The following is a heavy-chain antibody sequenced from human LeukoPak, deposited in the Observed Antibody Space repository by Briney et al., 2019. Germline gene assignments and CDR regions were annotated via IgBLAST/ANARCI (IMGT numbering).Heavy chain of an antibody. CDR2: ISYDGSNK. CDR1: RFRFSTFP. V-gene: IGHV3-30-3*01. D-gene: IGHD6-13*01. CDR3: ANIAAAGTRFDY. Sequence: GGSLRLSCAASRFRFSTFPMGWVRQAPGKGLEWVAVISYDGSNKYYADSVKGRFTISRDNSKNTLYLQMNSLRAEDTAVYYCANIAAAGTRFDYWGQGTLVTVSS. J-gene: IGHJ4*02.